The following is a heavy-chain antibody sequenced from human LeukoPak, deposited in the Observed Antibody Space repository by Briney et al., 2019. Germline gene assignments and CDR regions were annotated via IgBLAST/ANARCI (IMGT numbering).Heavy chain of an antibody. J-gene: IGHJ4*02. CDR2: INHSGST. CDR3: ARHHNIVIVPTARGFDY. Sequence: SESLSLTCAVYGGSFSGYYWSWIRQPPGKGLEWIGEINHSGSTNYNPSLRSRVTISVDTSKNQFSLKLSSVTAADTAVYYCARHHNIVIVPTARGFDYWGQGTLVTVSS. CDR1: GGSFSGYY. D-gene: IGHD2-2*01. V-gene: IGHV4-34*01.